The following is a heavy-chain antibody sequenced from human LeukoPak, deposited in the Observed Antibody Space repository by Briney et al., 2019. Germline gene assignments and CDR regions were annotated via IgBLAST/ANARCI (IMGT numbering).Heavy chain of an antibody. CDR2: INPSGGST. D-gene: IGHD6-13*01. Sequence: ASVKVSCKASGYTFTSYYMHWVRQAPGQGLEWMGIINPSGGSTSYAQKFQGRVTMTRDTSTSTVYMELSSLRSEDTAVYYCARHLLRAAAGTLSWFDPWGQGTLVTVSS. CDR1: GYTFTSYY. J-gene: IGHJ5*02. V-gene: IGHV1-46*03. CDR3: ARHLLRAAAGTLSWFDP.